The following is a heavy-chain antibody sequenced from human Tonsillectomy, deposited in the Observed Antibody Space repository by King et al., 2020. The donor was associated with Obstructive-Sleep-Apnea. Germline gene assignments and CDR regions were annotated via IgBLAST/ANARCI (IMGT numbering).Heavy chain of an antibody. D-gene: IGHD2-2*01. CDR3: AGEAPYCCSTSSYYYYYGMDV. CDR2: ISSSSSTI. CDR1: GFTFSSYS. Sequence: VQLVESGGGLVQPGGSLRLSCAASGFTFSSYSMNWVRQAPGKGLEWVSYISSSSSTIYYADSVKGRFTISRDNAKNSLYLQMNSLRAEDTAVYYCAGEAPYCCSTSSYYYYYGMDVWGQGTTVTVSS. V-gene: IGHV3-48*01. J-gene: IGHJ6*02.